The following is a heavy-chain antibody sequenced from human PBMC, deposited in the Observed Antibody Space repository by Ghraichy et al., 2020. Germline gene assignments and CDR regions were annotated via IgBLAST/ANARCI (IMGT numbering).Heavy chain of an antibody. CDR3: AKSGVATILGYYFDY. CDR1: GFTFSSYG. D-gene: IGHD5-12*01. CDR2: ISYDGSNK. V-gene: IGHV3-30*18. J-gene: IGHJ4*02. Sequence: GESLHISCAASGFTFSSYGMHWVRQAPGKGLEWVAVISYDGSNKYYADSVKGRFTISRDNSKNTLYLQMNSLRAEDTAVYYCAKSGVATILGYYFDYWGQGTLFTVSS.